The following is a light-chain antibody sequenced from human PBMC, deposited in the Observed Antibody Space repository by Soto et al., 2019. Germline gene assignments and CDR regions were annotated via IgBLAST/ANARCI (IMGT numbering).Light chain of an antibody. V-gene: IGLV1-40*01. CDR2: GSS. Sequence: QSVLTQPPSVSGAPGQRVIISCTGTTSNIGAGYDVHWYQQLPKTAPKLLIYGSSNRPSGVPERFSGSKSGTSASLAITGLQADDEADYYCQSYDSSLSGSRVFGTGTKVTVL. J-gene: IGLJ1*01. CDR3: QSYDSSLSGSRV. CDR1: TSNIGAGYD.